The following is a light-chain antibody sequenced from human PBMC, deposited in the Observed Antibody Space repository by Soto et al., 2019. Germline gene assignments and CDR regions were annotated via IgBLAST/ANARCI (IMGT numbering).Light chain of an antibody. CDR3: QDYNKLPPET. CDR1: ESLXRN. J-gene: IGKJ1*01. V-gene: IGKV3-15*01. CDR2: GQS. Sequence: IGVTQSPATLSLSPGESVTLSCRASESLXRNLVWYQLRPGQAPRVVSSGQSTRATGIPARFIGRGSGKDFTLTIISLHPAYFTGYYWQDYNKLPPETFAQGTKV.